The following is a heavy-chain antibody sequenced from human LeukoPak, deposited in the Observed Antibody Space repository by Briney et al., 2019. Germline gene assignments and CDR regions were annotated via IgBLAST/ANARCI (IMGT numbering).Heavy chain of an antibody. CDR1: GGSISSGSYC. J-gene: IGHJ5*02. V-gene: IGHV4-61*09. CDR2: IHARGST. Sequence: PSQTLSLTCTVSGGSISSGSYCWSWIRQPAGKGLEWIGHIHARGSTNYNPSLKSRVTISVDTSKNQFSLKLSSVTAADTAVYYCARVKRITIFGVVKMWFDPWGQGTLVTVSS. CDR3: ARVKRITIFGVVKMWFDP. D-gene: IGHD3-3*01.